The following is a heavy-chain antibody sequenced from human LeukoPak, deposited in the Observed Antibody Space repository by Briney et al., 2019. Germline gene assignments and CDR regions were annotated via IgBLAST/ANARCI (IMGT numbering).Heavy chain of an antibody. CDR2: IIPIFGTA. CDR1: GGTFSSYA. D-gene: IGHD1-26*01. Sequence: ASVKVSCKASGGTFSSYAISWVRQAPRQGLEWMGGIIPIFGTANYAQKFQGRVTITTDESTSTAYMELSSLRSEDTAVYYCARGYSGSYYGFWFDPWGQGTLVTVSS. J-gene: IGHJ5*02. CDR3: ARGYSGSYYGFWFDP. V-gene: IGHV1-69*05.